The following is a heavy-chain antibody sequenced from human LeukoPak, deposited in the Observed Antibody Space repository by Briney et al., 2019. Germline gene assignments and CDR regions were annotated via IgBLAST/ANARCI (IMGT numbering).Heavy chain of an antibody. CDR2: ISGFSDNT. J-gene: IGHJ4*02. D-gene: IGHD6-19*01. V-gene: IGHV1-18*01. Sequence: ASVKVSCKASGYSFTNYGIAWVRQAPGQGLEWMGWISGFSDNTNHAPNFQGRVSMTTDTSSSTAYMELSRLRSDDTAVYYCARGPYTSSGWVLGVYYFDYWGQGTLVTVSS. CDR1: GYSFTNYG. CDR3: ARGPYTSSGWVLGVYYFDY.